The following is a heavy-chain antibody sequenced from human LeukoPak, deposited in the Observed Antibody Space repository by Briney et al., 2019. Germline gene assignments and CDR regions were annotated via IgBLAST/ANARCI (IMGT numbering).Heavy chain of an antibody. Sequence: SETLSLTCTVSGGSISSSSFYWGWIRQPPGKGLEWIGSIHYSGSTYYSSSLKSRITMSVDTSKNQFSLKLSSVTAADTALYYCAREVGSCSGGSCYSTNYFDYWGQGTLVTVSS. CDR2: IHYSGST. CDR1: GGSISSSSFY. V-gene: IGHV4-39*07. J-gene: IGHJ4*02. CDR3: AREVGSCSGGSCYSTNYFDY. D-gene: IGHD2-15*01.